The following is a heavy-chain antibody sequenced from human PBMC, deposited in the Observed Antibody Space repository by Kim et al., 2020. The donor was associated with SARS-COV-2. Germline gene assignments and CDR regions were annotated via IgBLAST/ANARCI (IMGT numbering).Heavy chain of an antibody. Sequence: GGSLRLSCAASGFTFSSYAMSWVRQAPGKGLEWVSAISGSGGSTYYADSVKGRFTISRDNSKNTLYLQMNSLRAEDTAVYYCAKDGAFGSYYYGVDYWGQGTLVTVSS. CDR2: ISGSGGST. D-gene: IGHD1-26*01. V-gene: IGHV3-23*01. CDR3: AKDGAFGSYYYGVDY. J-gene: IGHJ4*02. CDR1: GFTFSSYA.